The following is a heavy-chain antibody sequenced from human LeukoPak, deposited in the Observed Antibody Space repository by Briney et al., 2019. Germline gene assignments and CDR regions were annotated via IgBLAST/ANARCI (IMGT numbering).Heavy chain of an antibody. CDR1: GFTFSDYY. V-gene: IGHV3-11*01. J-gene: IGHJ6*03. CDR3: AKVRPYYYYYMDV. Sequence: GGSLRLSCAASGFTFSDYYMSWIRQAPGKGLEWVSYISSSGSTIYYADSVKGRFTISRDNAKNSLYLQMNSLRAEDTAVYYCAKVRPYYYYYMDVWGKGTTVTISS. CDR2: ISSSGSTI.